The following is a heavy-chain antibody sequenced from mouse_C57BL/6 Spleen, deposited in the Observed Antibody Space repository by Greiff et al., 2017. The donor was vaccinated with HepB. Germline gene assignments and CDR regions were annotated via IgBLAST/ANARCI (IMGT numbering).Heavy chain of an antibody. V-gene: IGHV5-4*03. CDR3: ARVDSSGYWFAY. D-gene: IGHD3-2*02. CDR1: GFTFSSYA. J-gene: IGHJ3*01. Sequence: EVNLVESGGGLVKPGGSLKLSCAASGFTFSSYAISWVRQTPEKRLEWVATISDGGSYTYYPDNVKGRFPISSDNAKNNLYLHMSHLKSEDTAMYYCARVDSSGYWFAYWGQGTLVTVSA. CDR2: ISDGGSYT.